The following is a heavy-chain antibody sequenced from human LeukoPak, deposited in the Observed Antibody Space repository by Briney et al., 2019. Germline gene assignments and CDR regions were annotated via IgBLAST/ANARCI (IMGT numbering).Heavy chain of an antibody. D-gene: IGHD3-3*01. CDR1: GYSISSGYY. Sequence: PSETLSLTCTVSGYSISSGYYWGWIRQPPGKGLEWIGSIYHSGSTYYNPSLESRVTISVDTSKNQFSLKLSSVTAADTAVYYCARDESSRITIFGVEKIPLDYWGQGTLVTVSS. CDR3: ARDESSRITIFGVEKIPLDY. V-gene: IGHV4-38-2*02. J-gene: IGHJ4*02. CDR2: IYHSGST.